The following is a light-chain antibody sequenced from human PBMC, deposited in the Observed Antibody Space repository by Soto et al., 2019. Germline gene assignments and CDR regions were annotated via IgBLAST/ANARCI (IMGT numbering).Light chain of an antibody. J-gene: IGKJ1*01. CDR1: QSLLH. Sequence: DIVMTQSPDSLAVSLGEGATINCKSGQSLLHLAWYQQKPGQPPKLLIYWASTRESGVPDRFSGSGSGTDFTLTISSLQAEDVAVYYCQQYYTTPVTFGQGTKVEIK. CDR3: QQYYTTPVT. V-gene: IGKV4-1*01. CDR2: WAS.